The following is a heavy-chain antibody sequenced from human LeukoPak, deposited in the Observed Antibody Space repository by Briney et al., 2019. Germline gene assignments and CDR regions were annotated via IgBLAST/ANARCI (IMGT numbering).Heavy chain of an antibody. J-gene: IGHJ3*02. CDR2: IRQDGSER. Sequence: GGSLRLSCAASGFSFNSYWKSWVRQAPGTGLEWVANIRQDGSERYYADSLKGRFTISRDNAKNSLYLQMNSLRAEDTAMYYCARDWSFDSDDYYLYGFDIWGQGTRVTVSS. D-gene: IGHD3-22*01. V-gene: IGHV3-7*03. CDR1: GFSFNSYW. CDR3: ARDWSFDSDDYYLYGFDI.